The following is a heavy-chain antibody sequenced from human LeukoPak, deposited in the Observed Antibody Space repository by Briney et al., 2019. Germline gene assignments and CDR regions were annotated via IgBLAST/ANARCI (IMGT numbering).Heavy chain of an antibody. D-gene: IGHD3-3*01. V-gene: IGHV3-74*01. Sequence: GGSLRLSCAASGFTFSSYWMHWVRQAPGKGLVWVSRINSDGSSTSYADSVKGRFTISRDNAKSTLYLQMNSLRAEDTAVYYCARDESDFWSGYSEFAWGQGTLDSVSS. CDR2: INSDGSST. CDR1: GFTFSSYW. CDR3: ARDESDFWSGYSEFA. J-gene: IGHJ4*02.